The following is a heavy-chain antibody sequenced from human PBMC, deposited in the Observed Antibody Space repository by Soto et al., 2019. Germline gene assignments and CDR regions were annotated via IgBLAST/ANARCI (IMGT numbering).Heavy chain of an antibody. D-gene: IGHD2-8*01. V-gene: IGHV3-49*01. Sequence: GGSLRLSCTASGFTFGDYAMSWFRQGPGKGLEWVGFIRGTAYGLTADYTASVKGRFIISRDDSKSIAYLQMNSLKTEDTAVYYCSRMDCTNYSCHYLFDYWGQGALVTVSS. CDR2: IRGTAYGLTA. J-gene: IGHJ4*02. CDR1: GFTFGDYA. CDR3: SRMDCTNYSCHYLFDY.